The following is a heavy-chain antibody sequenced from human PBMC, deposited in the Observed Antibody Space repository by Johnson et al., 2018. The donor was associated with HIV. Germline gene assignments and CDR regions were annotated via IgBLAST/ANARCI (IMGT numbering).Heavy chain of an antibody. CDR2: ISWDGGST. CDR3: AKDSKWLRSEGVGAFDI. J-gene: IGHJ3*02. Sequence: VQLVESGGGVVQPGGSLRLSCAASGFTFDDYAMHWVRQAPGKGLEWVSLISWDGGSTYYADSVQGRFTISRDNSKNSLYLQMNSLRAEDTALYYCAKDSKWLRSEGVGAFDIWGQGTMVTVSS. D-gene: IGHD5-12*01. V-gene: IGHV3-43D*03. CDR1: GFTFDDYA.